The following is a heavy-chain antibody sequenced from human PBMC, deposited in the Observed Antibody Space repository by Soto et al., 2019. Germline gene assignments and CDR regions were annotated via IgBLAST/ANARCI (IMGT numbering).Heavy chain of an antibody. CDR3: AADGAAGAGVGV. CDR1: GLTFSTYG. D-gene: IGHD2-15*01. Sequence: EVQLVESGGGLVKPGGSLRLSCAASGLTFSTYGMNWVRQAPGKGLEWVSSISSGGEYVGYADSVKGRLTISRDKAKNSRYRQLDSLRVEGMVVGYCAADGAAGAGVGVWGHGTGVPVSP. J-gene: IGHJ6*01. V-gene: IGHV3-21*01. CDR2: ISSGGEYV.